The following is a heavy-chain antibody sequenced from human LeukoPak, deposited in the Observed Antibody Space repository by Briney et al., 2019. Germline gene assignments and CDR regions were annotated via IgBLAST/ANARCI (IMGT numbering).Heavy chain of an antibody. V-gene: IGHV1-18*01. Sequence: ASVKVSCKASGYTFTSYGISWVRQAPGQGLEWMGWISAYNGNTNYAQKLQGRVTMTTDTSTSTAYMELRSLRSDDTAVYYCARDGRAAALPVGFGDYWGQGTLVTVSS. CDR3: ARDGRAAALPVGFGDY. D-gene: IGHD6-6*01. J-gene: IGHJ4*02. CDR1: GYTFTSYG. CDR2: ISAYNGNT.